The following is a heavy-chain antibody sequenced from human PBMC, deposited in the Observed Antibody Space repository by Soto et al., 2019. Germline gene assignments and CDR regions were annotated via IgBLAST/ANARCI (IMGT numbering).Heavy chain of an antibody. V-gene: IGHV3-74*01. Sequence: GGSLRLSCAASGFTFTNYWMHWVRQVPGKGLVWVSRVNPDGSGTYYADSVKGRFTLSRDNAKNTLYLQMNSLRVEDTAVYFCARDNWNTVWGQGTMVTVS. J-gene: IGHJ3*01. CDR3: ARDNWNTV. CDR1: GFTFTNYW. D-gene: IGHD1-20*01. CDR2: VNPDGSGT.